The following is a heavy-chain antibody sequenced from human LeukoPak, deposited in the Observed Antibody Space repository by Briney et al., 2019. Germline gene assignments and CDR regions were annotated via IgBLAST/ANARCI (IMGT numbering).Heavy chain of an antibody. Sequence: GGSLRLSCAASGFTFSSYEMNWVRQAPGKGLEWVSYISSSGSTIYYADSVKGRFTISRDNAKNSLYLHMNSLRAEDTAVYYCARYPTAIYYYYYGMDVWGQGTTVTVSS. V-gene: IGHV3-48*03. D-gene: IGHD2-21*02. J-gene: IGHJ6*02. CDR1: GFTFSSYE. CDR2: ISSSGSTI. CDR3: ARYPTAIYYYYYGMDV.